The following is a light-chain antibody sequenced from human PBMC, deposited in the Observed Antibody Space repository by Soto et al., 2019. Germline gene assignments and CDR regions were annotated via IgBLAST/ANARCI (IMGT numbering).Light chain of an antibody. Sequence: QSVLTQPPSVSGAPGQRVTISCTGSSSNIGAGYDVHWYQQLPGTAPKLLIYSDNNRPSGVPDRFSGSKSGTSASLAITGLQAEDEADYYCQSYDSSLSGSYVFGTGIKLTVL. J-gene: IGLJ1*01. CDR1: SSNIGAGYD. CDR2: SDN. V-gene: IGLV1-40*01. CDR3: QSYDSSLSGSYV.